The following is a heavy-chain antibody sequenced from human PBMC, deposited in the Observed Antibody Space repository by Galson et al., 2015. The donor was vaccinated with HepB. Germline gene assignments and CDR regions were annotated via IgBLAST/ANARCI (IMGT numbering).Heavy chain of an antibody. CDR2: ISSSSSYI. V-gene: IGHV3-21*01. CDR1: GFTFSSYS. CDR3: ARGGAAAGPTLFDP. Sequence: SLRLSCAASGFTFSSYSMNWVRQAPGKGLEWVSSISSSSSYIYYADSVKGRFTISRDNAKNSLYLQMNSLRAEDTAVYYCARGGAAAGPTLFDPWGQGTLVTVSS. J-gene: IGHJ5*02. D-gene: IGHD6-13*01.